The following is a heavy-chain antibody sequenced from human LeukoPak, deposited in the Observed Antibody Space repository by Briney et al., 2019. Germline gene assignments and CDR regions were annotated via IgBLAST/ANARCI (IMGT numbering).Heavy chain of an antibody. CDR1: GGSFSGYY. J-gene: IGHJ5*02. CDR3: ARHFREREAAAGRAGGYNWFDP. Sequence: PSETLSLTCAVYGGSFSGYYWSWIRQPPGKGLEWIGEINHSGSTNYNPSLKSRVTISVDTSKNQFSLKLSSVTAADTAVYYCARHFREREAAAGRAGGYNWFDPWGQGTLVTVSS. V-gene: IGHV4-34*01. D-gene: IGHD6-13*01. CDR2: INHSGST.